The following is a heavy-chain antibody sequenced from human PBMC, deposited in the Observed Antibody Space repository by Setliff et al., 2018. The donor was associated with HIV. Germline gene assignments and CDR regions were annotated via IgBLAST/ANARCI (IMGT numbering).Heavy chain of an antibody. D-gene: IGHD2-21*02. CDR3: ARGGAFCGRDSCYYLDY. J-gene: IGHJ4*02. CDR2: IYYSGSA. Sequence: TLSLTCTVSGDSIDRSNFFWTWVRQHPGKGLEWIGYIYYSGSATYNPSLKSQASISVDASRNEFSLKLSSVTAADTAVYFCARGGAFCGRDSCYYLDYWGQGNPVTVSS. CDR1: GDSIDRSNFF. V-gene: IGHV4-31*01.